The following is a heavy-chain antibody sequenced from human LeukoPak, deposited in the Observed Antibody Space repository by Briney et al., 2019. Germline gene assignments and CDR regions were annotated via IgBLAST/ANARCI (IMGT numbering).Heavy chain of an antibody. V-gene: IGHV3-21*01. CDR3: ARSYDYVWGNYRYDLDY. CDR1: GFTFSTYT. D-gene: IGHD3-16*02. J-gene: IGHJ4*02. CDR2: ISSSSSYI. Sequence: GGSLRLSCAASGFTFSTYTMHWVRQAPGQGLEWVSSISSSSSYIYYTDSVKGRFTVSRDNAKNSLYLQMNSLRAEDTAVYYCARSYDYVWGNYRYDLDYWGQGTLVTVSS.